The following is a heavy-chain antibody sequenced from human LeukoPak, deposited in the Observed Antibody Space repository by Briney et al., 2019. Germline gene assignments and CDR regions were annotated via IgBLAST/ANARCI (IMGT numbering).Heavy chain of an antibody. CDR1: GFTFSSYA. CDR2: ISYDGSNK. V-gene: IGHV3-30-3*01. D-gene: IGHD3-10*01. J-gene: IGHJ3*02. Sequence: PGGSLRLSCAASGFTFSSYAMHWVRQAPGKGLEWVAVISYDGSNKFYADSVKGRFTLSRDNSKNTLYLQMNSLRAEDTAVYYCAKGVFAITMVRGVKAPGAFDIWGQGTMVTVSS. CDR3: AKGVFAITMVRGVKAPGAFDI.